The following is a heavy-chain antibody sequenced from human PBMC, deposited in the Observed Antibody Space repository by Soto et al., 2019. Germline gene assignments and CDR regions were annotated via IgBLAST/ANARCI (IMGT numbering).Heavy chain of an antibody. Sequence: GASVKVSCKASGYTFTSYAMHWVRQAPGQRLEWMGWINAGNGNTKYSQKFQGRVTITRDTSASTAYMELSSLRSEDTAVYYCARDMRFVGLVTPIYYYYYGMDVWGQGTTVTVSS. J-gene: IGHJ6*02. V-gene: IGHV1-3*01. CDR1: GYTFTSYA. CDR2: INAGNGNT. CDR3: ARDMRFVGLVTPIYYYYYGMDV. D-gene: IGHD2-21*02.